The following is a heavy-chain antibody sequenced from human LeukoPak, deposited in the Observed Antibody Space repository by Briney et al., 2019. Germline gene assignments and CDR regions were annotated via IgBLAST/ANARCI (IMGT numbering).Heavy chain of an antibody. V-gene: IGHV3-23*01. CDR3: AKDYFFRGGDWDAFDI. J-gene: IGHJ3*02. Sequence: GGSLRLSCAASGFTFSSYAMSWVRQAPGKGLEWVSAISGSGGSTYYADSVKGRFTISRDNSKNTLYLQMNSLRAEDTAVYYCAKDYFFRGGDWDAFDIWGQGTMVTVSS. D-gene: IGHD2-21*02. CDR1: GFTFSSYA. CDR2: ISGSGGST.